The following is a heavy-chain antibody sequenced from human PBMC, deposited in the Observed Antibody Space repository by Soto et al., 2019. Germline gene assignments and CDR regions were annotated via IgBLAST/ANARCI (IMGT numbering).Heavy chain of an antibody. CDR2: IDYSGST. D-gene: IGHD1-20*01. CDR1: GGSISSGGYY. CDR3: ARFIPGTGSDY. J-gene: IGHJ4*02. V-gene: IGHV4-31*03. Sequence: QVQLQESGPGLVKPSQTLSLTCTVSGGSISSGGYYWSWIRQHPGKGLEWIGYIDYSGSTYNNPSLESRVTMTVATAKNPFSLKLSSVTAADTAVYYCARFIPGTGSDYWGQGTRVTVSS.